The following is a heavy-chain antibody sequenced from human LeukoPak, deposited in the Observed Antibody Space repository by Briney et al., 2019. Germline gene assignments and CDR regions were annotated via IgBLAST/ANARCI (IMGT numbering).Heavy chain of an antibody. CDR3: ARLQTTCSSTRCLGRDAFDT. V-gene: IGHV4-39*01. J-gene: IGHJ3*02. CDR2: IFYTGST. Sequence: PSETLSLTCTVSGSSISNSNYYWGWIRQPARKGLEWIGNIFYTGSTYYNPSFKSRVTISVDTSKNQFSLKVNSVTAADKAVYYCARLQTTCSSTRCLGRDAFDTWGQGTVVTVSS. CDR1: GSSISNSNYY. D-gene: IGHD2-2*01.